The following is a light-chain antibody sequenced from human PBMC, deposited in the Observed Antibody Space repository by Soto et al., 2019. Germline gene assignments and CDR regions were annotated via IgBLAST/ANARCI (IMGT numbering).Light chain of an antibody. CDR1: SSNTGSNY. CDR3: AAWDDSLSGLYV. CDR2: RNN. Sequence: QCVLTQPPSASGTPGQRVTISCSRSSSNTGSNYVYWYQQLPGTAPKLLIYRNNQRPSGVPDRFSGSKSGTSASLAISGLRSEDEADYYCAAWDDSLSGLYVFGTGTKVTVL. V-gene: IGLV1-47*01. J-gene: IGLJ1*01.